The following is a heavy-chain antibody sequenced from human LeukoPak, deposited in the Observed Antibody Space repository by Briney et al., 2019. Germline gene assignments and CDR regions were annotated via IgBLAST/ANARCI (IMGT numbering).Heavy chain of an antibody. J-gene: IGHJ4*02. Sequence: SVTVSCKASGGTFSSYAISWVRQAPGQGLEWMGGIIPIFGAANYAQKFQGRVTITADESTSTAYMELSSLRSEDTAVYYCASPLCRDGYDCPLDYWGQGTLVTVSS. V-gene: IGHV1-69*13. D-gene: IGHD5-24*01. CDR1: GGTFSSYA. CDR3: ASPLCRDGYDCPLDY. CDR2: IIPIFGAA.